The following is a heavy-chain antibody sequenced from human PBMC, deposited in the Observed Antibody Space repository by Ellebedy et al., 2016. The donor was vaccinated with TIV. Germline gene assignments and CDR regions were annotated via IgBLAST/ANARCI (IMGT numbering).Heavy chain of an antibody. D-gene: IGHD3-3*01. CDR2: INPNSGGT. V-gene: IGHV1-2*02. CDR3: ARGSFYDWRVAGY. J-gene: IGHJ4*02. Sequence: ASVKVSCKASRYTFTGYYMYWVRQAPGQGLEWMGWINPNSGGTNYAQKFQGRVTMTRDTSISTAYMELSRLRSDDTAVYYCARGSFYDWRVAGYWGQGTLVTVSS. CDR1: RYTFTGYY.